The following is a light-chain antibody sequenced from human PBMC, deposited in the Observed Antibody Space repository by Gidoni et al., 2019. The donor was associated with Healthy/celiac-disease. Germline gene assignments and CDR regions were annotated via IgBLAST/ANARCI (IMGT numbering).Light chain of an antibody. Sequence: QSVLPQPPSVYAPPRPKVTISSPGSSSNIGNNYVSWYQQLPGTAPKLLIYDNNKRPSGIPDRFSGSKSGTSATLGITGLQTGDEADYYCGTWDSSLSTGVFGGGTKLTVL. CDR1: SSNIGNNY. CDR2: DNN. J-gene: IGLJ3*02. CDR3: GTWDSSLSTGV. V-gene: IGLV1-51*01.